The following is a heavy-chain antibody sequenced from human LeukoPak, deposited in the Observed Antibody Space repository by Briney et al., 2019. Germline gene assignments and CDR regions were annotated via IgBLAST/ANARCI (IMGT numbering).Heavy chain of an antibody. D-gene: IGHD3-3*01. CDR3: ARVGSGYYVRFDY. CDR2: IAYDGRNK. CDR1: GFAFSSSA. J-gene: IGHJ4*02. Sequence: GGSLRLSGAASGFAFSSSAMHWGGQAPGEGLGGVGVIAYDGRNKYYAASVKGRFTIVRDNAKNTLYMHMNSLRAEDTAVYYCARVGSGYYVRFDYWGQGTLVTVSS. V-gene: IGHV3-30*04.